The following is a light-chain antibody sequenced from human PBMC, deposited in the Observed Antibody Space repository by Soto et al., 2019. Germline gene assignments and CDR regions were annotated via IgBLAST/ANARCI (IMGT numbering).Light chain of an antibody. CDR1: QSVSSN. Sequence: EIVMTQSPATLSVSPGERATLSCRASQSVSSNLAWYQQKPGQAPRPLMYGASTRATGIPARFSGSGSRTEFTLTISSLQSEDFAVYYCQQYNNWPQTFGQGTKVEIK. CDR2: GAS. CDR3: QQYNNWPQT. V-gene: IGKV3-15*01. J-gene: IGKJ1*01.